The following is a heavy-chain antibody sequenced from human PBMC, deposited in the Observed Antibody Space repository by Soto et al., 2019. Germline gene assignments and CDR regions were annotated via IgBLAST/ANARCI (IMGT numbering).Heavy chain of an antibody. CDR1: GFTFSDYY. V-gene: IGHV3-11*01. Sequence: GGSLRLSCAASGFTFSDYYMSWIRQAPGKGLEWVSYISSSGSTIYYADSVKGRFTISRDNAKNSLYLQMNSLRAEDTAVYYCARYCSGGSCYYGAFDIWGQGTMVTVSS. CDR2: ISSSGSTI. CDR3: ARYCSGGSCYYGAFDI. D-gene: IGHD2-15*01. J-gene: IGHJ3*02.